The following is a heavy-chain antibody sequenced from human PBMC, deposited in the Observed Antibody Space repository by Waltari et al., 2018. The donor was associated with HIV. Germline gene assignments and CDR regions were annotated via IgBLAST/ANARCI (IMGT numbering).Heavy chain of an antibody. D-gene: IGHD3-3*01. CDR3: ARSLYYDFWSDYYYYYGMDV. V-gene: IGHV1-46*01. Sequence: QVQLVQSGAEVKKPGASVKVSCKASGYTFTSYYMHWVRQAPGQGLEWMGIINPSGGSTSYAQKFQGRVTMTRDTSTSTVYMELSSLRSEDTAVYYCARSLYYDFWSDYYYYYGMDVWGQGTTVTVSS. CDR2: INPSGGST. CDR1: GYTFTSYY. J-gene: IGHJ6*02.